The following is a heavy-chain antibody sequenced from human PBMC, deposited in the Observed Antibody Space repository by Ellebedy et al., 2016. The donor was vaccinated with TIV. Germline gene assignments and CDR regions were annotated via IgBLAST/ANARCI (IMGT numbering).Heavy chain of an antibody. V-gene: IGHV1-69*13. Sequence: AASVKVSCKASGGTFSSYAISWARQAPGQGLEWMGGIIPIFGTANYAQKFQGRVTITADESTSTAYMELSSLRSEDTAVYYCARISYGSGSSGVGYWGQGTLVTVSS. CDR1: GGTFSSYA. CDR2: IIPIFGTA. J-gene: IGHJ4*02. CDR3: ARISYGSGSSGVGY. D-gene: IGHD3-10*01.